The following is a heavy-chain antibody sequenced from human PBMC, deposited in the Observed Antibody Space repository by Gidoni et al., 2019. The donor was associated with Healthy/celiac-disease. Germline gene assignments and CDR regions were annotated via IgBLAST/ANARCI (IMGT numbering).Heavy chain of an antibody. CDR3: ARAGMVRGPSDAFDI. CDR1: GFTFSSYA. CDR2: ISYDGGNK. J-gene: IGHJ3*02. Sequence: QVQLVESGGGVVQPGRSLRLSCAASGFTFSSYAMHWVRQAPGKGLEWVAVISYDGGNKYYADSVKGRFTISRDNSKNTLYLQMNSLRAEDTAVYYCARAGMVRGPSDAFDIWGQGTMVTVSS. D-gene: IGHD3-10*01. V-gene: IGHV3-30-3*01.